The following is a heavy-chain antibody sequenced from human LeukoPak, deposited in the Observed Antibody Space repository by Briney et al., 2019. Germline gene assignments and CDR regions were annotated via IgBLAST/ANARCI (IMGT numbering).Heavy chain of an antibody. D-gene: IGHD6-6*01. Sequence: GESLKISCKGSGYSFTNYWIGWVRQMPGKGLEWMGIIYPDDSDTRYSPSFQGQVIISADKSISTAYLQWSSLKASDTAMYYCARLPQLVYYYMDVWGKGTTVTVSS. CDR1: GYSFTNYW. CDR3: ARLPQLVYYYMDV. V-gene: IGHV5-51*01. J-gene: IGHJ6*03. CDR2: IYPDDSDT.